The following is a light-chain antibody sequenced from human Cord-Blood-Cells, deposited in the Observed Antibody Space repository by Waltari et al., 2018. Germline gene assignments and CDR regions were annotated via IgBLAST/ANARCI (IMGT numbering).Light chain of an antibody. CDR1: QSVSSSY. CDR3: QQYSSSPLT. CDR2: GAS. J-gene: IGKJ4*01. Sequence: EIVLTQSPGTLSLSPGERATLSCRASQSVSSSYLAWYQQKPGQAPRLLIYGASSRATGIPDRFSGSGSGTDLTLTISRLEPEDFAVYYCQQYSSSPLTFGGGTKVEIK. V-gene: IGKV3-20*01.